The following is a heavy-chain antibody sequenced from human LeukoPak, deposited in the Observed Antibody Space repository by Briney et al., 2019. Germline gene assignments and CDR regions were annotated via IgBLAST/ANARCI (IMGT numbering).Heavy chain of an antibody. D-gene: IGHD3-10*01. Sequence: PGESLKISCKGSGYSFTNYWIGWVRQMPGKGLEWMGIIYSGDSHTRYSPSFQGLVTISADKSINTAYLQWSSLKASDTAMYYCARALELYFFDYWGQGTLVTVSS. J-gene: IGHJ4*02. CDR3: ARALELYFFDY. CDR1: GYSFTNYW. V-gene: IGHV5-51*01. CDR2: IYSGDSHT.